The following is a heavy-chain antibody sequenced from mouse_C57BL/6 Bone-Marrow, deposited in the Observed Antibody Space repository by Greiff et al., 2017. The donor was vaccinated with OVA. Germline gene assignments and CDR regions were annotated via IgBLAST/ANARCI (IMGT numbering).Heavy chain of an antibody. CDR1: VFSFCRSS. Sequence: EVPLLASGACFFIPGSSLTLSCAASVFSFCRSSMSCFRPSPLPFLSLVAYISSGGDYIYYADTVKGRFTISRDNARNTLYLQMSSLKSEDTAMYYCTRGSYYSNPWFAYWGQGTLVTVSA. J-gene: IGHJ3*01. V-gene: IGHV5-9-1*02. CDR2: ISSGGDYI. D-gene: IGHD2-5*01. CDR3: TRGSYYSNPWFAY.